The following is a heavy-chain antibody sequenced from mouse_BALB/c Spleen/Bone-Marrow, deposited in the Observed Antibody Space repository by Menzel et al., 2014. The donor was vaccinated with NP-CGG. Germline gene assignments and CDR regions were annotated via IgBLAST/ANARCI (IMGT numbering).Heavy chain of an antibody. CDR1: GFNIKDTY. V-gene: IGHV14-3*02. D-gene: IGHD2-4*01. Sequence: VQLKQSGAELVKPGASVKLSCTASGFNIKDTYMHWVKQRPEQGLEWIGRIDPANGNTKYDPKFQGKATITADTSSNTAYLQLSSPTSEDTAVYYCAKYGGLRYAMDYWGQGTSVTVSS. J-gene: IGHJ4*01. CDR2: IDPANGNT. CDR3: AKYGGLRYAMDY.